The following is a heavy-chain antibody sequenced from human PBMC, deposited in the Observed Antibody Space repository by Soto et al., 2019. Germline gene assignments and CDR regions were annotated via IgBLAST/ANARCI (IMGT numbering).Heavy chain of an antibody. Sequence: GGSLRLSCAASGFTFDDYAMHWVRQAPGKGLEWVSGISWNSGSIGYADSVKGRFTISRDNAKNSLYLQMNSLRAEDTALYYCAKDTTIFGVVIPGDYWGQGTLVTVSS. V-gene: IGHV3-9*01. CDR3: AKDTTIFGVVIPGDY. CDR2: ISWNSGSI. D-gene: IGHD3-3*01. J-gene: IGHJ4*02. CDR1: GFTFDDYA.